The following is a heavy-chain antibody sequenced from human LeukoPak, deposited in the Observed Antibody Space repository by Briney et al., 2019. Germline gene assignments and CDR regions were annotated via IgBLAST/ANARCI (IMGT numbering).Heavy chain of an antibody. Sequence: GGSLRLSCAASGFTFSSYAMSWVRQAPGKGLEWVSAISGSGGSTYYADSVKGRFTISRDNAKNSLYLQMNSLRAEDTAVYYCARDVGVISPYYFDYWGQGTLVTVSS. CDR1: GFTFSSYA. CDR3: ARDVGVISPYYFDY. D-gene: IGHD2-15*01. CDR2: ISGSGGST. J-gene: IGHJ4*02. V-gene: IGHV3-23*01.